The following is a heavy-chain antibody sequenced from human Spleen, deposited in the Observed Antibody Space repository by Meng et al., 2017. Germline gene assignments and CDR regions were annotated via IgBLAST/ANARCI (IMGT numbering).Heavy chain of an antibody. D-gene: IGHD6-6*01. CDR3: ARGILLATLRN. CDR1: GGSISNYY. J-gene: IGHJ4*02. CDR2: IYSSGST. V-gene: IGHV4-59*08. Sequence: SETLSLTCTVSGGSISNYYWSWIRQTPGKGLEWIGYIYSSGSTNYNPSLKSRVTISVDTSKNQFSLELSSVTAADTAVYYCARGILLATLRNWGQGTLVTVSS.